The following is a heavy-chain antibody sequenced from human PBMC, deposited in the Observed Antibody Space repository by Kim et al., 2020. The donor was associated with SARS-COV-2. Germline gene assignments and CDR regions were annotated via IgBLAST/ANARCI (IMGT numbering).Heavy chain of an antibody. CDR1: GFTFSDYY. CDR3: ARTLRTATTRVFDY. D-gene: IGHD1-1*01. Sequence: GGSLRLSCAASGFTFSDYYMSWIRQAPGKGLEWVAFKSSSSSYTIYADSVKGRFTIFRDNAKNSLYLQMNNLRPDDTATYYCARTLRTATTRVFDYCGQGILVTVSS. CDR2: KSSSSSYT. V-gene: IGHV3-11*06. J-gene: IGHJ4*02.